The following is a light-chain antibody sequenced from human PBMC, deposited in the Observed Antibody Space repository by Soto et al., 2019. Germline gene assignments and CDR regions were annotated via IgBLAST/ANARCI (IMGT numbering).Light chain of an antibody. CDR3: QQRSKLYT. V-gene: IGKV3-11*01. Sequence: EIVLTQSPATLSLSPGERATLSCRASQSVSSYLAWYQHKPGQAPRLLIYDASNRATGIPARFSGSGSGTDFTLTISSLEPEDFAVYYCQQRSKLYTFGQGTKLEIK. CDR1: QSVSSY. CDR2: DAS. J-gene: IGKJ2*01.